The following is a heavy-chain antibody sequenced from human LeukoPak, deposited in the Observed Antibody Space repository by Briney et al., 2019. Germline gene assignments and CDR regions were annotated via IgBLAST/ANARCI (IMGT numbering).Heavy chain of an antibody. CDR2: IYYSGST. CDR1: GGSISSYY. CDR3: ARAGPRTTGTPRLWDYYGMDV. J-gene: IGHJ6*02. V-gene: IGHV4-59*01. Sequence: SSETLSLTCTVSGGSISSYYWSWIRQPPGKGLEWIRYIYYSGSTNYNPSLKSRVTISVDTSKNPFSLKLSSVTAADTAVYYCARAGPRTTGTPRLWDYYGMDVWGQGTTVTVSS. D-gene: IGHD1-1*01.